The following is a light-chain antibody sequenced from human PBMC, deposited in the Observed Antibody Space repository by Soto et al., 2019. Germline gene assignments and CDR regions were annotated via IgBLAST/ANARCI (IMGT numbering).Light chain of an antibody. CDR1: QGIGSW. V-gene: IGKV1-12*01. J-gene: IGKJ5*01. CDR2: AGS. Sequence: DIPMTQSPSSVSASVGDRVTITCRAGQGIGSWLAWYQQKPGKTPKGLIFAGSNVQSGVPSRFSGSGSGTDFTLPISRLQPEEVGTFYCQQTDSFPLTFGQGTRLE. CDR3: QQTDSFPLT.